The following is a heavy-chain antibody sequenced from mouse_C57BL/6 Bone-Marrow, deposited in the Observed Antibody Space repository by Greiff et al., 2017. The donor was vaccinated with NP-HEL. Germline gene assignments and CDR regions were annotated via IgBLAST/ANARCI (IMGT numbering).Heavy chain of an antibody. J-gene: IGHJ1*03. CDR2: IDPSDSYT. D-gene: IGHD2-5*01. CDR3: ARWDSNYPHWYFDV. CDR1: GYTFTSYW. Sequence: QVQLQQPGAELVMPGASVKLSCKASGYTFTSYWMHWVKQRPGQGLEWIGEIDPSDSYTNYNQKFKGKSTLTVDKSSSTAYMQLSSLTSEDSAVYYCARWDSNYPHWYFDVWGTGTTVTVSS. V-gene: IGHV1-69*01.